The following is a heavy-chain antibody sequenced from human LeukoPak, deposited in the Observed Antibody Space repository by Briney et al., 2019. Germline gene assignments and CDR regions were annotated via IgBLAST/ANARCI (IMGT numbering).Heavy chain of an antibody. J-gene: IGHJ6*03. CDR2: INPNSGGT. D-gene: IGHD3-10*01. CDR3: ARGLWLGPYYMDV. V-gene: IGHV1-2*02. Sequence: GASVKVSCKASGYTFTSYGISWVRQAPGQGLEWMGWINPNSGGTNYAQKFQGRVTMTRDTSISTAYMELSRLRSDDTAVYYCARGLWLGPYYMDVWGKGTTVTISS. CDR1: GYTFTSYG.